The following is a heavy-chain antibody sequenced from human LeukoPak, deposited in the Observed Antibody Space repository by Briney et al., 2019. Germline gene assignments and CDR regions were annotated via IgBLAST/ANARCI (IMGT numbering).Heavy chain of an antibody. V-gene: IGHV4-59*01. CDR2: TYYSGST. Sequence: PSETLSLTCTVSGASISSYYWSWIRQTPGKGLEWIGYTYYSGSTNYNPSLKSRVIISVDTSKNQFSMKLSSVTAADTAVYYCARHYYGSGSYYTHYYYYYMDVWGKGTTVTISS. CDR3: ARHYYGSGSYYTHYYYYYMDV. J-gene: IGHJ6*03. D-gene: IGHD3-10*01. CDR1: GASISSYY.